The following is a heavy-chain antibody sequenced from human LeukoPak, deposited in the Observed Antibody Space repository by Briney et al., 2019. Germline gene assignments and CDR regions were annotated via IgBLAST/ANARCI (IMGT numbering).Heavy chain of an antibody. CDR2: IYYSGST. Sequence: ASETLSLTCTVSGDSISSGDYYWSWIRQPPGKGLEWIGYIYYSGSTNYNPSLKSRVTISVDTSKNQFSLKLSSVTAADTAVYYCARARVFCGGDCYQRHFDYWGQGTLVTVSS. V-gene: IGHV4-61*08. CDR1: GDSISSGDYY. CDR3: ARARVFCGGDCYQRHFDY. J-gene: IGHJ4*02. D-gene: IGHD2-21*02.